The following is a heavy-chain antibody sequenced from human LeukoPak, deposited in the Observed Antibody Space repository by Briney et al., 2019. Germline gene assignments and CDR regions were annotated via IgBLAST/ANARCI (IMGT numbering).Heavy chain of an antibody. CDR1: GGTFSSYA. Sequence: ASVKVSCKASGGTFSSYAISWVRQAPGQGLEWMGWINPNSGGTNYAQKFQGRVTMTRDTSISTAYMELSRLRSDDTAVYYCARASRDSSGWFGGFDYWGQGTLVTVSS. D-gene: IGHD6-19*01. V-gene: IGHV1-2*02. J-gene: IGHJ4*02. CDR2: INPNSGGT. CDR3: ARASRDSSGWFGGFDY.